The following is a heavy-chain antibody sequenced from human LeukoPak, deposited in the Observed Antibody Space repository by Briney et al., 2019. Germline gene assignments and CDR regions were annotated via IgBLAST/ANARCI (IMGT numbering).Heavy chain of an antibody. CDR2: ISTTGGST. Sequence: PGGSLRLSCSASGFTFSSYAMHWVRQAPGKGLEYVSAISTTGGSTYYVDSVKGRFTISRDNSRNTLYLQMSSLRAEDTAVYYCVKTKPEASSSISCYYFDYWGQGTLVTVSS. CDR1: GFTFSSYA. V-gene: IGHV3-64D*06. D-gene: IGHD2-2*01. J-gene: IGHJ4*02. CDR3: VKTKPEASSSISCYYFDY.